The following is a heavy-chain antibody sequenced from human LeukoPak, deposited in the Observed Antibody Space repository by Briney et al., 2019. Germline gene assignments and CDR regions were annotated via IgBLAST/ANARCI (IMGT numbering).Heavy chain of an antibody. Sequence: GGSLRLSCAASGFTFSSFGMSWVRQVPGKGLEWVSSISSGAGSTYYADSAKGRFTISRDNSKNSLYLQMTSLRAEDTAVYYCARRRDSGSLQHFDYWGQGTLVTVSS. D-gene: IGHD1-26*01. CDR3: ARRRDSGSLQHFDY. CDR2: ISSGAGST. V-gene: IGHV3-23*01. J-gene: IGHJ4*02. CDR1: GFTFSSFG.